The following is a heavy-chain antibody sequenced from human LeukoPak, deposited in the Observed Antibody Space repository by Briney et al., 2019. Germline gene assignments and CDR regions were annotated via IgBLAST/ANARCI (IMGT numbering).Heavy chain of an antibody. CDR3: AEWLRPNDAFDI. CDR2: IHYSGST. D-gene: IGHD5-12*01. CDR1: DGSVSSGNYY. Sequence: SETLSLTCIVSDGSVSSGNYYWSWIRQPPGKGLEWIGYIHYSGSTKYNPSLKSRVTISVDTSKNQFSLRLSSVTAADTAVYYCAEWLRPNDAFDIWGQGTMVTVSS. V-gene: IGHV4-61*01. J-gene: IGHJ3*02.